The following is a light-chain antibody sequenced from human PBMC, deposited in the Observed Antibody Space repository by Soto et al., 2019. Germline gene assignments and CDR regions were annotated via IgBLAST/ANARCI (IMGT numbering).Light chain of an antibody. CDR3: TSYSSSSTFYV. CDR1: SSDIGGYYY. J-gene: IGLJ1*01. V-gene: IGLV2-14*01. Sequence: QSALTQPASVSGSPGQSITISCTGSSSDIGGYYYVSWYQHHPGKAPKLMIYQVSNRPSGVSNRFSGSKSGNTASLTISGPQAEDEADYYCTSYSSSSTFYVFGAGTKVTVL. CDR2: QVS.